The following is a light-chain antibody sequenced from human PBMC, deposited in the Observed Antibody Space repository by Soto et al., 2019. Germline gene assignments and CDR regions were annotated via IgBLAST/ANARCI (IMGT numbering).Light chain of an antibody. J-gene: IGKJ1*01. CDR1: QSSSSW. CDR3: QTYNRHAGK. Sequence: DIQMTQSPSTLSAYVGDRVTITCRASQSSSSWLALYQQKPGKAPKLLIYHASSLESVVPSRFSGRGNGTDFTRTISSLQGDDSETYYCQTYNRHAGKFGQGTTVEIK. CDR2: HAS. V-gene: IGKV1-5*01.